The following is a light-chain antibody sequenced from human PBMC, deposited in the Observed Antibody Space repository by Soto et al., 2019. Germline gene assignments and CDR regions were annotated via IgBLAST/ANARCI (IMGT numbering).Light chain of an antibody. J-gene: IGKJ2*01. CDR1: QSISAW. Sequence: DIQMTQSPSTLSASVGDRVTITCRASQSISAWLAWYQQKPGKAPKLLIYKESTLESGVPSRFSGSGSGTEFTLTISSLQPDDFETYYCQQFNTYFGQGTKLEIK. CDR2: KES. CDR3: QQFNTY. V-gene: IGKV1-5*03.